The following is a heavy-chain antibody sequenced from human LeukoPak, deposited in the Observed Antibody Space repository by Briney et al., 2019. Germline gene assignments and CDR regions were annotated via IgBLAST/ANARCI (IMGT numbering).Heavy chain of an antibody. CDR2: INHSGST. Sequence: SETLSLTCAVYGGSFSGYYWSWIRQPPGKGLEWIGEINHSGSTNYNPSLKSRVTISVDTSKNQFSLKLSSVTAADTAVYYCARPSYFWSGQIDYWGQGTLVTVSS. J-gene: IGHJ4*02. CDR1: GGSFSGYY. CDR3: ARPSYFWSGQIDY. V-gene: IGHV4-34*01. D-gene: IGHD3-3*01.